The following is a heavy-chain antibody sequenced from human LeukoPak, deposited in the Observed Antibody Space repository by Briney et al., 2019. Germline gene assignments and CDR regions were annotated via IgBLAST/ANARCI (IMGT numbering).Heavy chain of an antibody. CDR1: GYTFTSYD. J-gene: IGHJ6*03. Sequence: ASVKVSCKASGYTFTSYDINWVRQATGQGLEWMGWMNPNSGNTGYAQKFQGRVTMTRNTSISTAYMELSSLRSEDTAVYYCARGRTKRITMVRGVISYMDVWGKGTTVTISS. D-gene: IGHD3-10*01. V-gene: IGHV1-8*01. CDR3: ARGRTKRITMVRGVISYMDV. CDR2: MNPNSGNT.